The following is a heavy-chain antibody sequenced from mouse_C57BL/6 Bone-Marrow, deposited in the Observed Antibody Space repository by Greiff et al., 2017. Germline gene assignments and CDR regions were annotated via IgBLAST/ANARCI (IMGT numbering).Heavy chain of an antibody. D-gene: IGHD2-4*01. CDR1: GYSFTGYY. CDR2: INPSTGGT. J-gene: IGHJ4*01. CDR3: ASFYYDYDGKDYYAMDY. Sequence: EVQLQQSGPELVKPGASVKISCKASGYSFTGYYMNWVKQSPEKSLEWIGEINPSTGGTTYNQKFKAKATLTVDKSSSTACMQLKSLTSEDSAVYYCASFYYDYDGKDYYAMDYWGQGTSVTVSS. V-gene: IGHV1-42*01.